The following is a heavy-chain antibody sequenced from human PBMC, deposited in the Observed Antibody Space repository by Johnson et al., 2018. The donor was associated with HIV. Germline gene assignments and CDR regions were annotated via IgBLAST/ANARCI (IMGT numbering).Heavy chain of an antibody. D-gene: IGHD1-26*01. V-gene: IGHV3-11*04. CDR3: VRGRIVDLRGGGFDI. CDR1: GFTFSDYY. Sequence: QVQLVESGGGLVKPGGSLRLSCAASGFTFSDYYMSWIRQAPGKGLEWVSYITGSGSSIYYADSVKGRFTISRDNAKNSLYLQMDSLRGEDTAVYYCVRGRIVDLRGGGFDIWGQGTMVTVSS. CDR2: ITGSGSSI. J-gene: IGHJ3*02.